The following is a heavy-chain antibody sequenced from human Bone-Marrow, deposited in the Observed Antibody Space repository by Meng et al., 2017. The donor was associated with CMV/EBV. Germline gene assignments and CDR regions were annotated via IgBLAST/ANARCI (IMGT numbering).Heavy chain of an antibody. V-gene: IGHV3-30*02. CDR3: TKSRNGYGGEDY. CDR1: GFTFSSYG. Sequence: GESLKISCAASGFTFSSYGMHWVRQAPGKGLEWVAFIRYDGSNKYYADSVKGRFTISRDNSKNTLYLQVNSLRADDTAVYYCTKSRNGYGGEDYWGQGTLVTVSS. J-gene: IGHJ4*02. CDR2: IRYDGSNK. D-gene: IGHD5-12*01.